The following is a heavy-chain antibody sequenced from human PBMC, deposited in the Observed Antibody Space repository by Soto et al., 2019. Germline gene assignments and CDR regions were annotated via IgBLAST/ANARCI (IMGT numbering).Heavy chain of an antibody. CDR3: ALGVGAGVDS. CDR1: GYSFNSLD. V-gene: IGHV1-8*01. D-gene: IGHD1-26*01. CDR2: REPSTGRT. J-gene: IGHJ4*02. Sequence: QVQLVQSGAEVREPGASVNFSCKASGYSFNSLDLNWGRQTAGQGREWMRCREPSTGRTGYAQKLQGRVTRTRDTSINAAYMEMTTLSSDVPAIYYCALGVGAGVDSWGRETLVTFSS.